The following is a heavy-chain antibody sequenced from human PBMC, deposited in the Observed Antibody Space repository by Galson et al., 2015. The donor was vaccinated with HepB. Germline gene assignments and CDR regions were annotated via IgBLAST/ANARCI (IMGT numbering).Heavy chain of an antibody. Sequence: SLRLSCAASGFTFSNFGMSWVRQAPGKGLEWVSTISGSGGGTYFADSVNGLFTISRDNSKNTLYLQMNSLRAEDTAVYYCAKITGSLDPFTSWGPGTLVTVSS. V-gene: IGHV3-23*01. D-gene: IGHD2-15*01. J-gene: IGHJ4*02. CDR1: GFTFSNFG. CDR2: ISGSGGGT. CDR3: AKITGSLDPFTS.